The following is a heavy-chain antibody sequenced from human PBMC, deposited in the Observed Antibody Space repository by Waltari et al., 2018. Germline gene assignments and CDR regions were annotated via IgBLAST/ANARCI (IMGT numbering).Heavy chain of an antibody. CDR1: GGTFRSFG. CDR3: ARDHYYYDSSGHPPNWFDP. D-gene: IGHD3-22*01. V-gene: IGHV1-69*01. Sequence: QGQLVQSGAEVKKPGSSVKVSCKASGGTFRSFGISWVRQAPGQGLEWMGGIIPIFGTTNFAQKFQGRVTIIADESTSTVYMELSSLRSEDTAVYYCARDHYYYDSSGHPPNWFDPWGQGTLVTVSS. J-gene: IGHJ5*02. CDR2: IIPIFGTT.